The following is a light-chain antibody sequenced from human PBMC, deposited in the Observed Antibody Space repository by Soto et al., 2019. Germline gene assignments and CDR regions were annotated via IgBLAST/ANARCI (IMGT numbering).Light chain of an antibody. CDR1: SSDVVTYNR. CDR3: SSYATSSSPVV. CDR2: EVS. J-gene: IGLJ2*01. V-gene: IGLV2-18*02. Sequence: QSALTQPPSVSGSPGQSVTMSCTGTSSDVVTYNRVSWYQQPPGTAPKLIIYEVSDRPSGVPDRFSGSKSGNTASLTISGLLAEDEADYYCSSYATSSSPVVFGGGTKLTVL.